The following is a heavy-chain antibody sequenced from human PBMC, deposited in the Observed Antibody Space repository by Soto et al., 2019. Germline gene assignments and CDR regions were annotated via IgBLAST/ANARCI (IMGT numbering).Heavy chain of an antibody. CDR3: ARGGTPIDH. J-gene: IGHJ4*02. D-gene: IGHD2-15*01. CDR2: ISAYNGNT. Sequence: QVQLVQSGAEVKKPGASVKVSCKASGYTFTNFGISWVRQAPGQGLEWMGWISAYNGNTNYAQNFQGRVIMTTDTPLSTDYMEMRKLRSDDTTVYYCARGGTPIDHWGQRTLVTVS. CDR1: GYTFTNFG. V-gene: IGHV1-18*01.